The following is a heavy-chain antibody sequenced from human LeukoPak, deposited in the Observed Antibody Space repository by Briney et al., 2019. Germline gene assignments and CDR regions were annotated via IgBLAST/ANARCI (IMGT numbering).Heavy chain of an antibody. Sequence: GGSLRLSCTASGFTFGDYAMSWVRQAPGKGLEWVGRIKSKTDGGTTDYAAPVKGRFTISRDDSKNTLYLQMNSLKTEDTAVYYCTTELRCSSTSCSDYWGQGTLVTVSS. V-gene: IGHV3-15*01. CDR1: GFTFGDYA. CDR2: IKSKTDGGTT. J-gene: IGHJ4*02. CDR3: TTELRCSSTSCSDY. D-gene: IGHD2-2*01.